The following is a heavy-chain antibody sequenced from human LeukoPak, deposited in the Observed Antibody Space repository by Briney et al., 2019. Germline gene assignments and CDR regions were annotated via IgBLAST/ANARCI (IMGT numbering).Heavy chain of an antibody. D-gene: IGHD2-15*01. J-gene: IGHJ4*02. CDR1: GGSISNYY. CDR2: IYYSGST. Sequence: PSETLSLTCTVSGGSISNYYWSCIREPPGKGLEWIGYIYYSGSTSYNPSLKSRVTISVDTSKNQFSLRLSSVTAADSSVYFCARYCSGVSCYSRALDYWGQGTLVTVSS. V-gene: IGHV4-59*13. CDR3: ARYCSGVSCYSRALDY.